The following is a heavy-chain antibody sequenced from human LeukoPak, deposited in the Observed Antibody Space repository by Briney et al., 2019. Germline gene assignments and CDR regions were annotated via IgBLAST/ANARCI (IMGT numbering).Heavy chain of an antibody. CDR3: ARAGSSGYYYYFDY. CDR1: GYTFTGYY. CDR2: INPNSGGT. J-gene: IGHJ4*02. V-gene: IGHV1-2*02. D-gene: IGHD3-22*01. Sequence: GASVKVSCKASGYTFTGYYMHWVRQAPGQGLEWMGWINPNSGGTNYAQKFQGRVTMTRDTSLSTAYMELSRLRSDDTAVYYCARAGSSGYYYYFDYWGQGTLVTVSS.